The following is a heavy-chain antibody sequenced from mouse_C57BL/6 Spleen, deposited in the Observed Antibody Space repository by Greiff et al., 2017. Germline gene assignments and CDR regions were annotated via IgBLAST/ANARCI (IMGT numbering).Heavy chain of an antibody. V-gene: IGHV5-4*01. CDR3: ARDQSYYYGSSPMDY. J-gene: IGHJ4*01. CDR2: ISDGGSYT. CDR1: GFTFSSYA. Sequence: DVKLVESGGGLVKPGGSLKLSCAASGFTFSSYAMSWVRQTPEKRLEWVATISDGGSYTYYPDNVKGRFTISRDNAKNNLYLQMSQLKSEDTAMYYCARDQSYYYGSSPMDYWGQGTSVTVSS. D-gene: IGHD1-1*01.